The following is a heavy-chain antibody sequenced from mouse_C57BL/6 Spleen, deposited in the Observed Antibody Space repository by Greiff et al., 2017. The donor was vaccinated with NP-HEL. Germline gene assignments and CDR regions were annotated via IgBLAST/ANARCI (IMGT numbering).Heavy chain of an antibody. V-gene: IGHV1-26*01. J-gene: IGHJ2*01. CDR3: ARSRGYYGSSDYFDY. D-gene: IGHD1-1*01. Sequence: EVQLQQSGPELVKPGASVKISCKASGYTFTDYYMNWVKQSHGKSLEWIGDINPNNGGTSYNQKFKGKATLTVDKSSSTAYMELRSLTSEDSAVYYCARSRGYYGSSDYFDYWGQGTTLTVSS. CDR2: INPNNGGT. CDR1: GYTFTDYY.